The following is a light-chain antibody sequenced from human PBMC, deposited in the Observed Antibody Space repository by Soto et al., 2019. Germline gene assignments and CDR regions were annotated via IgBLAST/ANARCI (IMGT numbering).Light chain of an antibody. CDR1: SSNIGSNY. J-gene: IGLJ1*01. CDR2: RNN. CDR3: AAWDDSLSGLYV. Sequence: VVTQPPSASGTPGQRVTLSCSGSSSNIGSNYVYWYQQLPGTAPKLLIYRNNQRPSGVPDRFSGSKSGTSASLAISGLRSEDEADYYCAAWDDSLSGLYVFGTGTKLTVL. V-gene: IGLV1-47*01.